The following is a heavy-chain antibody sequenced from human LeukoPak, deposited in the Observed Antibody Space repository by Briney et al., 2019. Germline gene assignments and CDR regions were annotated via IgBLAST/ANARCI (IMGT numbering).Heavy chain of an antibody. CDR1: GGSISSYY. CDR3: ARVDGGGYDSSGYYGPSGYFDY. D-gene: IGHD3-22*01. V-gene: IGHV4-59*01. J-gene: IGHJ4*02. Sequence: SETLSLTCTVSGGSISSYYWSWIRQPPGKGLEWIGYIYYSGSTNYNPSLKSRVTISVDTSKNQFSLKLSSVTAADTAVYYCARVDGGGYDSSGYYGPSGYFDYWGQGTLVTVSS. CDR2: IYYSGST.